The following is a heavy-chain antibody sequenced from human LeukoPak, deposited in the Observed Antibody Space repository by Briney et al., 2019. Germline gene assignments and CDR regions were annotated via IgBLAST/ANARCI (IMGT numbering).Heavy chain of an antibody. CDR1: GFTFTSDA. CDR3: ARIEWERLGRAFDI. D-gene: IGHD1-26*01. CDR2: TVSRGTT. Sequence: PGGSLRLSCVASGFTFTSDAMNWVRQAPGKGLEWVSSTVSRGTTQYADSVKGRFTVSRDTSKNTLYLQMNSLRAEDMAVYYCARIEWERLGRAFDIWGQGTMVTVSS. V-gene: IGHV3-23*01. J-gene: IGHJ3*02.